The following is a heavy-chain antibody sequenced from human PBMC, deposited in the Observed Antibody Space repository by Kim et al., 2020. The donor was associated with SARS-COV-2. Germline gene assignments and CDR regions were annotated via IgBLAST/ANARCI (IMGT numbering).Heavy chain of an antibody. D-gene: IGHD3-3*01. V-gene: IGHV3-15*01. CDR3: TTDLLPNYDDAFDT. CDR2: IKSRVEGGTT. J-gene: IGHJ3*02. Sequence: GGSLRLSCAASGFSFDKAWMSWVRQAPGKGLEWVGRIKSRVEGGTTDYAAHVKGRFFLSRDDSKNTMYLQMNSLKIEDTALCYCTTDLLPNYDDAFDTWG. CDR1: GFSFDKAW.